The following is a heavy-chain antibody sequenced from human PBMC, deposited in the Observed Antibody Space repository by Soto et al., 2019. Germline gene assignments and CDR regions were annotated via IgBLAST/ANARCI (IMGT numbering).Heavy chain of an antibody. D-gene: IGHD3-10*01. CDR1: GFRFMDYY. V-gene: IGHV3-11*06. CDR3: ARSLRATSPLSY. Sequence: VQLVESGGGLVKPGGSLRLSCEASGFRFMDYYMGWIRQGPGKRLEWISYISVTSDDTKYADSVKGRFTISRDNAANFVFLHMNSLRDEDTAVYFCARSLRATSPLSYGGQGTPVTVSS. J-gene: IGHJ4*02. CDR2: ISVTSDDT.